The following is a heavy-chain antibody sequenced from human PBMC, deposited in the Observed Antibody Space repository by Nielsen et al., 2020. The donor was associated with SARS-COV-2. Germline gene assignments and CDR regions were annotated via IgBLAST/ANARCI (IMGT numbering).Heavy chain of an antibody. Sequence: GESLKISCVGSGFIFSSYTMHWVRQAPGKGLEWVSGISGGGSTFYAESVRGRFTVSRENFRNTLYLEMNSLRVEDTALYDCASEVGGSYRDFDYWGQGILVTVSS. J-gene: IGHJ4*02. CDR1: GFIFSSYT. CDR3: ASEVGGSYRDFDY. CDR2: ISGGGST. V-gene: IGHV3-23*01. D-gene: IGHD3-16*02.